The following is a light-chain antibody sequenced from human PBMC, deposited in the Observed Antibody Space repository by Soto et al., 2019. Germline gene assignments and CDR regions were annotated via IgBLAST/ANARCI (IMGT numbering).Light chain of an antibody. V-gene: IGLV2-8*01. J-gene: IGLJ1*01. Sequence: QSALTQPPSASGSPGQSVAISCTGTASDIGGYTFVSWYQQHPGKAPKLLIYDVNKRPSGVPDRFSGSKSGNTASLTVPGLQTVDEADYYCGAHGGTNPYVFGTGTKLTVL. CDR1: ASDIGGYTF. CDR2: DVN. CDR3: GAHGGTNPYV.